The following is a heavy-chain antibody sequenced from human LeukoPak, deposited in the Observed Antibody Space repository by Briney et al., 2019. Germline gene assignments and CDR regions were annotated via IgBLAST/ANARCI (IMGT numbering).Heavy chain of an antibody. Sequence: PGGSLRLSCAASGFTVSSNYMSWVRQAPGKGLEWVSVIYSGGSTYYADSVKGRFTISRDNSKNTLYLQMNSLRSEDTAVYYCAREVAHGSGSYYRPWGYWGQGTLVTVSS. CDR3: AREVAHGSGSYYRPWGY. CDR1: GFTVSSNY. J-gene: IGHJ4*02. D-gene: IGHD3-10*01. V-gene: IGHV3-53*05. CDR2: IYSGGST.